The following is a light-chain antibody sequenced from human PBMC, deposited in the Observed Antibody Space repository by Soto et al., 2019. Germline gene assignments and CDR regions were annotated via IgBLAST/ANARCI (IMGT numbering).Light chain of an antibody. CDR3: QQYNSYPWT. CDR2: KAS. Sequence: DIPMTQSPSTLSASVGDRVTITCRASQSISSWLAWYQQKPGKAPKSLIYKASSLESGVPSRFSGSGSGIEFTLTISSLQPDDFATYHCQQYNSYPWTFGQGTKVEIK. J-gene: IGKJ1*01. CDR1: QSISSW. V-gene: IGKV1-5*03.